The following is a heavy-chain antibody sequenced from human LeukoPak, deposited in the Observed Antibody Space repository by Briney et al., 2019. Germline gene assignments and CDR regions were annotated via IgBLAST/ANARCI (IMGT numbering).Heavy chain of an antibody. CDR3: ARDGGRYAFDI. CDR1: GFTFSSYT. CDR2: ISYDGSNK. Sequence: GGSLRLSCAASGFTFSSYTMHWVRQAPGKGLDWVALISYDGSNKYYADSVKGRFTISRDNSKNTLYLQMNSLRAEDTAVYYCARDGGRYAFDIWGQGTMVTVSS. V-gene: IGHV3-30-3*01. D-gene: IGHD3-16*01. J-gene: IGHJ3*02.